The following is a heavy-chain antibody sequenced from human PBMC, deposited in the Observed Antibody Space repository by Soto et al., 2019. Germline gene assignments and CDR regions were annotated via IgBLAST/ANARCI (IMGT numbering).Heavy chain of an antibody. Sequence: QVQLVQSGAEVKNPGASVKVSCKTSGYIFTSYGIGWARQAPGQGLEWMGWINTYNGKTNYAQNLQGRVTLTTDTSTSPAYMELRSLRSNDTAIYYCAMVDVYVTPSPQDVWGQGNTVTVSS. D-gene: IGHD3-16*01. CDR3: AMVDVYVTPSPQDV. V-gene: IGHV1-18*01. J-gene: IGHJ6*02. CDR2: INTYNGKT. CDR1: GYIFTSYG.